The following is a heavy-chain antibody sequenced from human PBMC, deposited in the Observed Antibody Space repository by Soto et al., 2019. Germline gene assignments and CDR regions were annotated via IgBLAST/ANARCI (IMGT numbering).Heavy chain of an antibody. J-gene: IGHJ1*01. V-gene: IGHV1-69*12. CDR2: IIRIFGTA. CDR3: ASSRSWYDYFQH. D-gene: IGHD6-13*01. Sequence: QVQLVQSGAEVKKPGSSVKVSCKAAGGTFSSYAISWVRQAPGQGLEWMGGIIRIFGTANYAQKFQGRVTIPADESKSTDYIELSSLRAEDTPVYYCASSRSWYDYFQHWGQGTLVTVSS. CDR1: GGTFSSYA.